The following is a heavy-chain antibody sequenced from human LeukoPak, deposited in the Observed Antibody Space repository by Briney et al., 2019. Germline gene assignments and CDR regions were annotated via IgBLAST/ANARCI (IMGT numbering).Heavy chain of an antibody. V-gene: IGHV4-4*07. CDR3: ARWRDDYFDY. CDR2: IYTSGST. CDR1: GGSISSYY. J-gene: IGHJ4*02. Sequence: SETLSLTCTVSGGSISSYYWSWIRQPAGKGPEWIGRIYTSGSTNFSPSLKSRVTMSVDTSKNQFSLKLSSVTAADTAVYYCARWRDDYFDYWGQGTLVTVSS.